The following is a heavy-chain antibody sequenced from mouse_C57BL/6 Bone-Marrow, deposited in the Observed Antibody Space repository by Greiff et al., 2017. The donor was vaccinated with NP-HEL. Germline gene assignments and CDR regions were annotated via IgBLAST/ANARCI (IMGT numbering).Heavy chain of an antibody. D-gene: IGHD2-2*01. CDR2: IWSGGST. CDR1: GFSLTSYG. V-gene: IGHV2-5*01. CDR3: AISGYDEAWTAY. Sequence: QVQLKESGPGLVQPSQSLSITCTVSGFSLTSYGVHWVRQSPGKGLEWLGVIWSGGSTDYNAAFMSRLSITKDNSKSQVFFKMNSLQADDTAIYYGAISGYDEAWTAYGGKGTLVTVSA. J-gene: IGHJ3*01.